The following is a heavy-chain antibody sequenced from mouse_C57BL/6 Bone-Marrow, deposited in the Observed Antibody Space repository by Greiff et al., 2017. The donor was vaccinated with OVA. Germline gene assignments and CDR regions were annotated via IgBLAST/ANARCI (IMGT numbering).Heavy chain of an antibody. V-gene: IGHV1-66*01. Sequence: QVQLQQSGPELVKPGASVKISCKASGYSFTSYYIHWVKQRPGQGLEWIGWIYPGSGNTKYNEKFKGKATLTAETSSSTAYMQLSSLTSEDSAVYYCARDYYYGSSYHGWGQGTTLTVSS. J-gene: IGHJ2*01. D-gene: IGHD1-1*01. CDR3: ARDYYYGSSYHG. CDR2: IYPGSGNT. CDR1: GYSFTSYY.